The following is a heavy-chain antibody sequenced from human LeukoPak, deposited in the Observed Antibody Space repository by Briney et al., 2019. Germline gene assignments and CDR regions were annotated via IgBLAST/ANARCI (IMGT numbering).Heavy chain of an antibody. Sequence: ASAKVSCKASGYTFTGYYMHWVRQAPGQGLEWMGWINPNSGGTNYAQKFRGRVTMTRDTSISTAYMELSRLRSDDTAVYYCARVGFRYDYAWFDYWGQGALVTVSS. D-gene: IGHD5-12*01. V-gene: IGHV1-2*02. CDR3: ARVGFRYDYAWFDY. J-gene: IGHJ4*02. CDR1: GYTFTGYY. CDR2: INPNSGGT.